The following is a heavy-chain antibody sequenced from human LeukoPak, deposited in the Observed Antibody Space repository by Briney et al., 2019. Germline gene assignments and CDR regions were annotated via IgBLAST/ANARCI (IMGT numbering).Heavy chain of an antibody. CDR2: IYYSGST. D-gene: IGHD3-22*01. Sequence: SETLSLTCTVSGGSISSYYWSWIRQPPGKGLEWIGYIYYSGSTNYNPSLKSRVTMSVDTSKNQFSLKLSSVTAADTAVYYCARARATYYYDSSTFDYWGQGTLVTVSS. J-gene: IGHJ4*02. CDR1: GGSISSYY. CDR3: ARARATYYYDSSTFDY. V-gene: IGHV4-59*12.